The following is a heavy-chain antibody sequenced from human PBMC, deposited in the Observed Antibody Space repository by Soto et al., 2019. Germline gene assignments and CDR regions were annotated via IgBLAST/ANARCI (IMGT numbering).Heavy chain of an antibody. V-gene: IGHV3-9*01. CDR2: ISWSTSSI. CDR3: GKASSSNSWSPIDY. J-gene: IGHJ4*02. CDR1: GFTFDDYA. Sequence: SLKISCVASGFTFDDYAMHWVRQIPGKGLQWVSGISWSTSSIGYGASLRGRFLISRDNANNSLYLQMNDLRPEDTALYYCGKASSSNSWSPIDYWGQGTMVTVSS. D-gene: IGHD3-3*01.